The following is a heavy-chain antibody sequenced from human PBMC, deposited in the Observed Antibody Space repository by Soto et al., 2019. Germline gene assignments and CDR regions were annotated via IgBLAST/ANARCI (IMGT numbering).Heavy chain of an antibody. CDR3: ARRSIAAAGRLGSSSYYGMDV. D-gene: IGHD6-13*01. V-gene: IGHV5-51*01. Sequence: GESLKISCKGSGYSFTTYWVAWVRQMPGKGLEWMGIIYPGDSDTRYSPSFQGQVTISVDKSISTAYLRWSSLKASDTAMYYCARRSIAAAGRLGSSSYYGMDVWGQGTTVTV. CDR2: IYPGDSDT. CDR1: GYSFTTYW. J-gene: IGHJ6*02.